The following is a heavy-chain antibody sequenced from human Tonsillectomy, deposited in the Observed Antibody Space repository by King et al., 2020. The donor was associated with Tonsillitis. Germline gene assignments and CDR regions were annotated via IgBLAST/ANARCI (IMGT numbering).Heavy chain of an antibody. J-gene: IGHJ3*02. Sequence: QVQLVESGGGVVQPGRSLRLSCAASGFTFSNYGMHFVRQAPGKGLERVALISYDGGNKYHADSVKGRFTISRDNPKNTLYLQMNSLRAEDTAVYYCAKGRSWAFDIWGQGTMVTVSS. D-gene: IGHD3-10*01. V-gene: IGHV3-30*18. CDR2: ISYDGGNK. CDR3: AKGRSWAFDI. CDR1: GFTFSNYG.